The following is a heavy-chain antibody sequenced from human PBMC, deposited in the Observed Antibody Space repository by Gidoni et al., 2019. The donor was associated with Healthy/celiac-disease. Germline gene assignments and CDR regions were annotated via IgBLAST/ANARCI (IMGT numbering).Heavy chain of an antibody. V-gene: IGHV3-30*01. CDR3: ARDLISRASYNWFDP. CDR1: GFTFSSYA. Sequence: QVQLVESGGGVVQPGRSLRLSCAASGFTFSSYAMHWVRQAPGKGLEWVAVISYDGSNKYYADPVKGRFTISRDNSKNTLYLQMNSLRAEDTAVYYCARDLISRASYNWFDPWGQGTLVTVSS. J-gene: IGHJ5*02. D-gene: IGHD3-16*01. CDR2: ISYDGSNK.